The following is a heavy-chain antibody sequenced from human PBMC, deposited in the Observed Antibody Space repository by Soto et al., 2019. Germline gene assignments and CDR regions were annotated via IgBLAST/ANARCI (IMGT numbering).Heavy chain of an antibody. CDR2: IIPIFRTA. J-gene: IGHJ6*02. D-gene: IGHD2-15*01. CDR1: GGTFSSYA. Sequence: QVQLVQSGAEVKKPGSSVKVSCKASGGTFSSYAISWVRQAPGQGLEWMGGIIPIFRTAEYAQKFQGRVTITADKSTSTAYMELSSLRSKHTAVYYCASVETQRYYYGMDVWGQGTTVTVSS. CDR3: ASVETQRYYYGMDV. V-gene: IGHV1-69*14.